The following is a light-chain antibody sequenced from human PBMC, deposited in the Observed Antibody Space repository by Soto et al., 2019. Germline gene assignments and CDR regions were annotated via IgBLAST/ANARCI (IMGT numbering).Light chain of an antibody. Sequence: DIQMTQFPSTLSASVGDRVTITCRASQTISDWLAWYQQKPGKAPKLLIYDASNLENGVPSRFNGSGSGTEFTLTISSLQPDDFATYYCQEYNSFSTFGQGTKVDIK. CDR1: QTISDW. CDR2: DAS. CDR3: QEYNSFST. J-gene: IGKJ1*01. V-gene: IGKV1-5*01.